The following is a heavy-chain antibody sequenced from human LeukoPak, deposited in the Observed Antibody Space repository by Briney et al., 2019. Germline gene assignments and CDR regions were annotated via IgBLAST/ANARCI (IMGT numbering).Heavy chain of an antibody. J-gene: IGHJ6*03. V-gene: IGHV3-7*01. CDR1: GFTFSSFW. CDR2: IKQDGSEK. Sequence: PGGSLRLSCAASGFTFSSFWMSWVRQAPGKGLEWVANIKQDGSEKYYVDSVKGRFTISRDNAKNSLYLQMNSLRAEDTAVYYCARGSGSYWSIYYYYMDVWGKGTTVTVSS. CDR3: ARGSGSYWSIYYYYMDV. D-gene: IGHD1-26*01.